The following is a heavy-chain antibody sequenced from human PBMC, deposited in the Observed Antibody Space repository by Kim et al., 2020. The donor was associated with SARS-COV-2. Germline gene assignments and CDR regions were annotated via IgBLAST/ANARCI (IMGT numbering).Heavy chain of an antibody. J-gene: IGHJ4*02. CDR3: AKSGLGYSYGNVDY. V-gene: IGHV3-23*01. Sequence: GGSLRLSCAASGFTFSSYAMSWVRQAPGKGLEWVSAISGSGGSTYYADSVKGRFTISRDNSKNTLYLQMNSLRAEDTAVYYCAKSGLGYSYGNVDYWGQGTLVTVSS. CDR2: ISGSGGST. D-gene: IGHD5-18*01. CDR1: GFTFSSYA.